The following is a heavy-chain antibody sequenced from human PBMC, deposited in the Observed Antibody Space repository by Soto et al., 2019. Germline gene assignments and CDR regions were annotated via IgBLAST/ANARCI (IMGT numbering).Heavy chain of an antibody. J-gene: IGHJ3*02. CDR1: GFTFSSYW. V-gene: IGHV3-74*01. D-gene: IGHD3-16*02. CDR2: INSDGSST. CDR3: ARDLYDHIWGSYPNAFDI. Sequence: EVQLVESGGGLVQPGGSLRLSCAASGFTFSSYWMHWVRQAPGKGLVWVSRINSDGSSTSYADSVKGRFTISRDNAKNTLYLQMNSLRAEDTAVYYCARDLYDHIWGSYPNAFDIWGQGTMVTVSS.